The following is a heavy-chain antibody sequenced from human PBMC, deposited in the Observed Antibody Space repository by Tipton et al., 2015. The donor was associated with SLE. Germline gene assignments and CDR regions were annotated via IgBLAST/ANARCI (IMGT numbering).Heavy chain of an antibody. CDR1: GFTFSSYS. V-gene: IGHV3-48*04. J-gene: IGHJ4*02. D-gene: IGHD3-16*01. Sequence: SLRLSCAASGFTFSSYSMNWVRQAPGKGLEWVSYISSSSSTIYYADSVKGRFTISRDNAKNSLYLQMNSLRAEDTAVYYCARGLWAGGFDYWGQGTLVTVSS. CDR2: ISSSSSTI. CDR3: ARGLWAGGFDY.